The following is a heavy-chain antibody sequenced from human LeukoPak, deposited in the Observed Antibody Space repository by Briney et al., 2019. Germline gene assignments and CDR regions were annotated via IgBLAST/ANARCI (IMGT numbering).Heavy chain of an antibody. V-gene: IGHV3-74*01. CDR1: GFTFSSYW. CDR2: ISSDGTST. Sequence: GGSLRLSCAAAGFTFSSYWMHWVRQAPGKGLVWVSRISSDGTSTSYADSVKGRFTISRDNAKNTLYLQMNSLRAEDTAVYHCTRVHYGDYVDYWGQGTLVTVSS. J-gene: IGHJ4*02. CDR3: TRVHYGDYVDY. D-gene: IGHD4-17*01.